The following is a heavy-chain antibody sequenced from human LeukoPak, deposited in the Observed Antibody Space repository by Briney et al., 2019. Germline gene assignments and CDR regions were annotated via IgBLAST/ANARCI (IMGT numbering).Heavy chain of an antibody. D-gene: IGHD3-10*01. J-gene: IGHJ3*02. V-gene: IGHV4-34*01. CDR3: ARGDAFDI. Sequence: PSENLSLNCAVYGGSFSGYYWSWIRQPPGKGREWIGEINHSGSTNYNPSLKSRVTTSVDTSKNQFSLKLSSVTAADTAVYYCARGDAFDIWGQGTMVTVSS. CDR2: INHSGST. CDR1: GGSFSGYY.